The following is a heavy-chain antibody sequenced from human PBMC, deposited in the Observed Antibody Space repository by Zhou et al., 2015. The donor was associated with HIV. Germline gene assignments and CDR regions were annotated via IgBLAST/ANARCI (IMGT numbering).Heavy chain of an antibody. CDR3: VRDQGITHTPFFDY. J-gene: IGHJ4*02. Sequence: QVQLVQSGAEVKRPGSSVKVSCKASGGTLRTDAFSWVRQAPGQGLEWMGGIIPLFRTVNYAQKFQGRVTITADDSGTIAYMELNSLRSEDSAVYFCVRDQGITHTPFFDYWGQGTLVTVSS. D-gene: IGHD5-24*01. V-gene: IGHV1-69*01. CDR1: GGTLRTDA. CDR2: IIPLFRTV.